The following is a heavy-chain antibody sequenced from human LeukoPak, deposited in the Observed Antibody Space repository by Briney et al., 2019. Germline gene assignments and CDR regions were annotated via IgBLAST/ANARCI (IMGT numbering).Heavy chain of an antibody. CDR3: ASSPVKYSGSYVLFDY. CDR1: GFTFSSYS. J-gene: IGHJ4*02. Sequence: GGSLRLSCAASGFTFSSYSMNWVRQAPGKGLEWVSSISSSSSYIYYADSVKGRFTISRDNAKNSLYLQMNSLRAEDTAVYYCASSPVKYSGSYVLFDYWGQGTLVTVSS. V-gene: IGHV3-21*04. D-gene: IGHD1-26*01. CDR2: ISSSSSYI.